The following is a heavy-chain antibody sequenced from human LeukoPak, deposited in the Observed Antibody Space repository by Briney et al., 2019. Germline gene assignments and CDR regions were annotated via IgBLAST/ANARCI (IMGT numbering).Heavy chain of an antibody. Sequence: GGSLRLSCTGSGFTFGDYGMSWVRQAPGKGLEWVGFIRSNAYGGTTEYAASVKSRFTISRDDSKSIAYLQMNSLKTEDTAVYYCSNSYCGGDCYSGGYFDYWGQGTLVTVSS. J-gene: IGHJ4*02. V-gene: IGHV3-49*04. CDR2: IRSNAYGGTT. D-gene: IGHD2-21*02. CDR3: SNSYCGGDCYSGGYFDY. CDR1: GFTFGDYG.